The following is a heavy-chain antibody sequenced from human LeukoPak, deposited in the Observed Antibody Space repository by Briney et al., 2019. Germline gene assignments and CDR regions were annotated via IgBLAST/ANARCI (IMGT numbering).Heavy chain of an antibody. J-gene: IGHJ4*02. CDR2: IYSGGNT. D-gene: IGHD4-11*01. CDR3: ARDMTAETTGDY. Sequence: GGSLRLSCAASGFTVGSNYLTWVRQAPGKGLEWVSVIYSGGNTYYADSVKGRFTISRDNSKNTLYLQMNSLRAEDTAVYYCARDMTAETTGDYWGQGTLVTVSS. CDR1: GFTVGSNY. V-gene: IGHV3-66*01.